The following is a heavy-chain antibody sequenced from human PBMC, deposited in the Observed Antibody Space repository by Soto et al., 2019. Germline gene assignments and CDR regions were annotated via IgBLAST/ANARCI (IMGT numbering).Heavy chain of an antibody. CDR2: INPNSGGT. CDR3: ARVDCSSTSCHGRYYGMDV. CDR1: GYTFTGYY. Sequence: ASVKVSCKASGYTFTGYYMHWVRQAPGQGLEWMGWINPNSGGTNYAQKFQGWVTMTRDTSISTAYMELSRLRSDDTAVYYCARVDCSSTSCHGRYYGMDVWGQGTTVTVSS. D-gene: IGHD2-2*01. V-gene: IGHV1-2*04. J-gene: IGHJ6*02.